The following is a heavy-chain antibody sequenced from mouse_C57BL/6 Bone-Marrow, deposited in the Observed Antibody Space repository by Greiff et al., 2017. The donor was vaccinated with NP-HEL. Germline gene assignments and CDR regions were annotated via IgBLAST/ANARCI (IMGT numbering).Heavy chain of an antibody. Sequence: QVQLQQPGPELVKPGASVKLSCKASGYTFTSYDINWVKQRPGQGLEWIGWIYPRDGSTKYNEKFKGKATLTVDTSSSTAYMELHSLTSEDSAVYFCARRRWVYGSSYGWFAYWGQGTLVTVSA. J-gene: IGHJ3*01. CDR1: GYTFTSYD. D-gene: IGHD1-1*01. CDR3: ARRRWVYGSSYGWFAY. V-gene: IGHV1-85*01. CDR2: IYPRDGST.